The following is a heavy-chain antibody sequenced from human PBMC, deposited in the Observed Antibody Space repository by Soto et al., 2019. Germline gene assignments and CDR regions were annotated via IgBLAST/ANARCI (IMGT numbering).Heavy chain of an antibody. D-gene: IGHD3-10*01. V-gene: IGHV1-18*01. CDR1: GYTFTRYG. Sequence: QVQRVQSGAEVKKPGASVKVSCKASGYTFTRYGFTWVRQAPGQGLEWMGWISGYIGNTNYAQNLRGRVTMTTDTSTSKAYMELRSLRSDDTAVYYCARGGVLLWFGEPLDYWGQGTLVTVSS. CDR2: ISGYIGNT. J-gene: IGHJ4*02. CDR3: ARGGVLLWFGEPLDY.